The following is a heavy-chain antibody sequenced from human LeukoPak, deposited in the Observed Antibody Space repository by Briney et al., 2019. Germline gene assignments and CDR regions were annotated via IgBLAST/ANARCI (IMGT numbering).Heavy chain of an antibody. D-gene: IGHD3-22*01. CDR2: IDYSGST. Sequence: SETLSLTCTVSGGSISSYYWSWIRQPPGKGLEWIGYIDYSGSTNYNPSLKSRVTISVDTSKNQFSLRLSSVTAADTAVYYCARASYSYDINGWVPFDYWGQGTLVTVSS. V-gene: IGHV4-59*08. CDR3: ARASYSYDINGWVPFDY. CDR1: GGSISSYY. J-gene: IGHJ4*02.